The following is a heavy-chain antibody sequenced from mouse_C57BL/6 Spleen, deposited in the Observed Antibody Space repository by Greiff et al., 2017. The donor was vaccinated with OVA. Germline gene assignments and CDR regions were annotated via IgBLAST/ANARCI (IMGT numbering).Heavy chain of an antibody. Sequence: LVESGAELVRPGASVTLSCKASGYTFTDYEMHWVKQTPVHGLEWIGAIDPETGGTAYNQKFKGKAILTADKSSSTAYMELRSLTSEDSAVYYCTRVRGSWFAYWGQGTLVTVSA. J-gene: IGHJ3*01. CDR2: IDPETGGT. V-gene: IGHV1-15*01. CDR3: TRVRGSWFAY. CDR1: GYTFTDYE.